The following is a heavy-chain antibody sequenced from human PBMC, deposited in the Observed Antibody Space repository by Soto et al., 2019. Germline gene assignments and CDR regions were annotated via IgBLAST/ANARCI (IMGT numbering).Heavy chain of an antibody. CDR1: GGSFSGYY. Sequence: PSETLSLTCAVYGGSFSGYYWSRIRQPPGKGLEWIGEINHSGSTNYNPSLKSRVTISVDTSKNQFSLKLSSVTAADTAVYYCARGRTGGYSYGYYYYGMEVWGQGTTVTVSS. V-gene: IGHV4-34*01. D-gene: IGHD5-18*01. J-gene: IGHJ6*02. CDR3: ARGRTGGYSYGYYYYGMEV. CDR2: INHSGST.